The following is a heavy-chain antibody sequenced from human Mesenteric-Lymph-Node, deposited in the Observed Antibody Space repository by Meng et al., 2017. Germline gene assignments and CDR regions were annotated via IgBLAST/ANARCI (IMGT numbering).Heavy chain of an antibody. Sequence: GGSLRLSCVASGFTFAGFEMSWVRQAPGKGLEWVSFISGSGDNANYAASVKGRFTISRDDSKNTLYLQMYGLRAEDTAVYYCVKGGWLDYWGQGVLVTVSS. D-gene: IGHD6-19*01. CDR1: GFTFAGFE. V-gene: IGHV3-23*01. CDR2: ISGSGDNA. CDR3: VKGGWLDY. J-gene: IGHJ4*02.